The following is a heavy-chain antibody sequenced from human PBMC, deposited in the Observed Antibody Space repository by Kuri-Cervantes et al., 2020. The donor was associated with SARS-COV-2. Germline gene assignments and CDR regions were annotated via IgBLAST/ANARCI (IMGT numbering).Heavy chain of an antibody. CDR3: AKDFGISQRRFGVVNALFDY. V-gene: IGHV3-23*01. Sequence: LSLTCAASGFTFSSYAMSWVRQAPGKGLEWVSAISGSGGSTYYADSVKGRFTISRDNSKNTLYLQMNSLRAEDTAVYYCAKDFGISQRRFGVVNALFDYWGQGTLVTVSS. J-gene: IGHJ4*02. CDR2: ISGSGGST. D-gene: IGHD3-3*01. CDR1: GFTFSSYA.